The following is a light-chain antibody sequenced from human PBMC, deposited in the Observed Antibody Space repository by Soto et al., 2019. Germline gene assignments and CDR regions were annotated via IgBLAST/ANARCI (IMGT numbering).Light chain of an antibody. CDR2: EVS. Sequence: LTQPASVSGSPGQSITISCTGTSSDVGGYNYVSWYQQHPGKAPKLMIYEVSNRPSGVSNRFSGSKSGNTASLTISGLQAEDEADYYCSSYTSSSTLVFGGGTQLTVL. V-gene: IGLV2-14*01. CDR3: SSYTSSSTLV. CDR1: SSDVGGYNY. J-gene: IGLJ2*01.